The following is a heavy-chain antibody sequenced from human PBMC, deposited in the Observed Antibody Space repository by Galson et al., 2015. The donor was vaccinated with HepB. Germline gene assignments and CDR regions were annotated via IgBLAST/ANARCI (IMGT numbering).Heavy chain of an antibody. Sequence: TLSLTCAVSGGSIGSGGYSWSWIRQPPGKALEWIGYIYPSGSTYYNPSLKSRVTISLDRSKNHFSLKLTSVTAADTAVYYCANRYRTSTSCAFDPWGQGTLVTVSS. CDR1: GGSIGSGGYS. J-gene: IGHJ5*02. CDR3: ANRYRTSTSCAFDP. CDR2: IYPSGST. D-gene: IGHD2-2*01. V-gene: IGHV4-30-2*01.